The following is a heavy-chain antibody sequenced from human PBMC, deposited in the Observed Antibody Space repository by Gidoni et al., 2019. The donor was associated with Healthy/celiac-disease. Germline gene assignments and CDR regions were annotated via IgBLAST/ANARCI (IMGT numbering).Heavy chain of an antibody. J-gene: IGHJ4*02. CDR3: ARELRYYDILTGYSQPYYYFDY. CDR2: ISYDGSNK. V-gene: IGHV3-30*03. CDR1: GFTFSSYG. Sequence: QVQLVESGGGVVQPGRSLRLSCAASGFTFSSYGMHLVRQAPGKGLEWVAVISYDGSNKYYADSVKGRFTISRDNSKNTLYLQMNSLRAEDTAVYYCARELRYYDILTGYSQPYYYFDYWGQGTLVTVSS. D-gene: IGHD3-9*01.